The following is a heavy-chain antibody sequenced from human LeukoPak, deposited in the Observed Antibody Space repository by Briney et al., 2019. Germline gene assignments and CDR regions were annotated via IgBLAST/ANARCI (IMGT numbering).Heavy chain of an antibody. J-gene: IGHJ6*03. V-gene: IGHV4-34*01. CDR3: ARHSYYYGSGSYDHYMDV. CDR1: GFTFSSYW. CDR2: INHTGST. D-gene: IGHD3-10*01. Sequence: GSLRLSCAASGFTFSSYWMHWIRQPPGKGLEWIGEINHTGSTNYNPSLKSRVTISVDTSKNQFSLKLSSVTAADTAVYYCARHSYYYGSGSYDHYMDVWGKGTTVTISS.